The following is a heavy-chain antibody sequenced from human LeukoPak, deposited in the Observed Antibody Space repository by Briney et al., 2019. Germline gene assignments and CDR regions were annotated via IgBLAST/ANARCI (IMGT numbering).Heavy chain of an antibody. CDR3: GRGEYGYEDGMDV. D-gene: IGHD3-10*01. J-gene: IGHJ6*02. CDR2: IYSGGSK. CDR1: GFTVRRNY. V-gene: IGHV3-66*01. Sequence: GGSLRHSCAASGFTVRRNYVSRVPEAPGKGLEWVSVIYSGGSKYYADSVKGRFTISRDNSKNTLYLQMNSLRAEDTAVYYCGRGEYGYEDGMDVWGQGTTVTVSS.